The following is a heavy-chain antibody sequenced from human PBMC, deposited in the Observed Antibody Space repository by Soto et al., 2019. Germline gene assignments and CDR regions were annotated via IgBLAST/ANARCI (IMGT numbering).Heavy chain of an antibody. V-gene: IGHV1-8*01. CDR2: MNPDSGHT. D-gene: IGHD3-10*01. J-gene: IGHJ4*02. Sequence: QVQLVQSGAEVRTPGASVKVSCKASGYTFTNYDINWVRQATGQGPEWMGWMNPDSGHTGYVQKFQGRVTMTRNTAISTAYMELSNLRSEDTDVYYCARSVGGSNVNFDYWGQGTLVTVSS. CDR1: GYTFTNYD. CDR3: ARSVGGSNVNFDY.